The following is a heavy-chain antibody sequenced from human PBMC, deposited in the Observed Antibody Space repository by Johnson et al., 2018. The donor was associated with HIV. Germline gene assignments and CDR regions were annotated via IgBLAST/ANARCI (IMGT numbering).Heavy chain of an antibody. CDR2: ISYDGSNK. CDR3: ARDLQGRDAFDI. Sequence: QVQLVESGGGVVQPGRSLRLSCAASGFTFSSYGMHWVRQAPGKGLEWVAVISYDGSNKYYADSVKGRFTISRDNAKNSLYLQMNSLRAEDTAVYYCARDLQGRDAFDIWGQGTMVTVSS. CDR1: GFTFSSYG. J-gene: IGHJ3*02. V-gene: IGHV3-30*03.